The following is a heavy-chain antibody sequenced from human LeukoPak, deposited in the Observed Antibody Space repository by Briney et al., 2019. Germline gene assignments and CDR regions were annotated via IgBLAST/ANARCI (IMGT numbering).Heavy chain of an antibody. V-gene: IGHV1-69*06. CDR3: ARGYYYDSSGYPGGDAFDI. CDR2: IIPIFGTA. J-gene: IGHJ3*02. Sequence: SVKVSCKASGGTFSSYAISWVRQAPGQGLEWMGGIIPIFGTANYAQKFQGRVTITADKSTSTAYMELSSLRSEDTAVYYCARGYYYDSSGYPGGDAFDIWGQGTMVTVSS. D-gene: IGHD3-22*01. CDR1: GGTFSSYA.